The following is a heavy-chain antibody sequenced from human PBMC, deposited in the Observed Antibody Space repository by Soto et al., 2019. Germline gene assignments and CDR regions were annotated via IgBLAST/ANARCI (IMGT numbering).Heavy chain of an antibody. D-gene: IGHD5-18*01. CDR3: AKSKSGYSYGNEGAYYYYYGMDV. Sequence: LRLSCAASGFTFSSYAMSWVRQAPGKGLEWVSAISGSGGSTYYADSVKGRFTISRDNSKNTLYLQMSSLRAEDTAVYYCAKSKSGYSYGNEGAYYYYYGMDVWGQGTTVTVSS. CDR2: ISGSGGST. J-gene: IGHJ6*02. V-gene: IGHV3-23*01. CDR1: GFTFSSYA.